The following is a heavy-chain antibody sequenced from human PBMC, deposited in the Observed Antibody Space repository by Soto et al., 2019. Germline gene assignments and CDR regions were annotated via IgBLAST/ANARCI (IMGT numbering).Heavy chain of an antibody. Sequence: EVQLVESGGGLVQPGRSLRLSCAASGFTFDHYAMHWVRQAPGKGLEWVSGISWNSGSIGYADSVKGRFTISRDNAKNSMYLQMNSLRAEDTALYYCAKDLGYNSGWYEVDYWGQGTLVTVSS. V-gene: IGHV3-9*01. CDR3: AKDLGYNSGWYEVDY. CDR1: GFTFDHYA. CDR2: ISWNSGSI. D-gene: IGHD6-19*01. J-gene: IGHJ4*02.